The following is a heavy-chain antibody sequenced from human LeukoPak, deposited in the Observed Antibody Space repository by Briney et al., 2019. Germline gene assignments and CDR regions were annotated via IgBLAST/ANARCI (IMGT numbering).Heavy chain of an antibody. CDR1: GFSFTNYP. Sequence: GGSLRLSCSASGFSFTNYPIHWVRQAPGKGLDYLSAISINGDTTYYADSVKGRFTISRDNSKHTLYLQMSSLRPDDTAVYYCARGDRSYGAEYFQYWGQGTLVTASS. J-gene: IGHJ1*01. V-gene: IGHV3-64D*06. D-gene: IGHD3-10*01. CDR3: ARGDRSYGAEYFQY. CDR2: ISINGDTT.